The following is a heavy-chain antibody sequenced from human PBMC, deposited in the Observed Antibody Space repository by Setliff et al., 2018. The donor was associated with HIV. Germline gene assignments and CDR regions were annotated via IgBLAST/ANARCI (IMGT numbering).Heavy chain of an antibody. D-gene: IGHD2-2*01. CDR2: ISAYNGNT. V-gene: IGHV1-18*01. J-gene: IGHJ6*02. CDR1: GYTFTSYG. Sequence: ASVKVSCKASGYTFTSYGISWVRQAPGQGLEWMGWISAYNGNTDYAQKLQGRVTITTDEFTSTAYMELSSLRSDDTAVYYCARGGVCTSTSCGGNYYYGMDVWGQGTTVTVSS. CDR3: ARGGVCTSTSCGGNYYYGMDV.